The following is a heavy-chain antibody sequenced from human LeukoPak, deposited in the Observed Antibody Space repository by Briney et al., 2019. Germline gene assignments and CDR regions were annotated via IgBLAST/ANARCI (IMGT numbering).Heavy chain of an antibody. V-gene: IGHV1-18*01. Sequence: ASVKVSCKASGYTFTSYGISWVRQAPGQGLEWMGWISAYNGNTNYAQKLQGIFTMTTDTSTTTAYMELRSLRSDDTAVYYCARDLNSGGTAAAGTVLMGYWGQGTLVTVSS. D-gene: IGHD6-13*01. J-gene: IGHJ4*02. CDR2: ISAYNGNT. CDR3: ARDLNSGGTAAAGTVLMGY. CDR1: GYTFTSYG.